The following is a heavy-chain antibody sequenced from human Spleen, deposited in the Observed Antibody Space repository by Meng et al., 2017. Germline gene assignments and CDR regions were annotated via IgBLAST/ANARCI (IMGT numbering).Heavy chain of an antibody. D-gene: IGHD3-10*01. J-gene: IGHJ1*01. Sequence: QVQVRESGPGPVKPSETLSLTCAGSGYSITNHNWWAWFRRPPGKGLEWIVESPQRGSSAYNPSLKSRGSMSIDKSKNQFSLKLTSVTAADTAVYHCLRGSGGSVWGQGTLVTVSS. CDR1: GYSITNHNW. V-gene: IGHV4-4*02. CDR2: SPQRGSS. CDR3: LRGSGGSV.